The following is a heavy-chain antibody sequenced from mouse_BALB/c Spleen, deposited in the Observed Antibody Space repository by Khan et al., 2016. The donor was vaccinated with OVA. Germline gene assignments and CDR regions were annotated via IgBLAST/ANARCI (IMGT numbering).Heavy chain of an antibody. D-gene: IGHD3-1*01. Sequence: EVELVESGGDLVKPGGSLKLSCAASGFTFSSYGMSWVLQTPDKRLEWVAIISSGGIYTYYPDSVNGRFTILRDNAKNTLYLQMSSLKSEDTAMYYCVRGTGGDMDYWGQGTSVTVSS. J-gene: IGHJ4*01. V-gene: IGHV5-6*01. CDR1: GFTFSSYG. CDR2: ISSGGIYT. CDR3: VRGTGGDMDY.